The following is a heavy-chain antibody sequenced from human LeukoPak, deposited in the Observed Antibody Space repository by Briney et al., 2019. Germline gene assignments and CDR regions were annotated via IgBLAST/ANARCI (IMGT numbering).Heavy chain of an antibody. CDR2: IYTSGST. J-gene: IGHJ6*03. CDR3: ATHPLNYYYMDV. Sequence: SETLSLTCTVSGGSISSGSYYWSWVRQPAGKGLEWIGRIYTSGSTNYNPSLKSRVTISVDTSKNQFSLKLSSVTAADTAVYYCATHPLNYYYMDVWGKGTTVTVSS. V-gene: IGHV4-61*02. CDR1: GGSISSGSYY.